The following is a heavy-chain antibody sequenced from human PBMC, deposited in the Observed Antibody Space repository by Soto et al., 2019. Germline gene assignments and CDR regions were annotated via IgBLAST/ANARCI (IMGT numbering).Heavy chain of an antibody. CDR1: RYTFTSYA. J-gene: IGHJ6*02. V-gene: IGHV7-4-1*01. CDR2: INTNTGNP. Sequence: ASVKVSCKASRYTFTSYAMNWVRQAPGQGLEWMGWINTNTGNPTYAQGFTGRFVFSLDTSVSTAYLQICSLKAEDTAVYYCARGAGYYYSSGSYGDYYYYYYGMDVWGQGTTVTVSS. CDR3: ARGAGYYYSSGSYGDYYYYYYGMDV. D-gene: IGHD3-10*01.